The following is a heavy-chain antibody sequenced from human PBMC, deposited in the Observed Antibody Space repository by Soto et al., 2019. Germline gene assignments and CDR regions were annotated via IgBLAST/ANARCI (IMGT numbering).Heavy chain of an antibody. V-gene: IGHV4-4*07. CDR3: ARGQRFSDWFDP. Sequence: KPSETLSLTCSVSVGTVSGYYWTWIRQPAGKGLEWIGRIYSSGNTKYNPSLQSRVTMSLDTSNNQFSLRLTSVTAADTAVYYCARGQRFSDWFDPWGQGTLVTVSS. D-gene: IGHD3-3*01. CDR2: IYSSGNT. CDR1: VGTVSGYY. J-gene: IGHJ5*02.